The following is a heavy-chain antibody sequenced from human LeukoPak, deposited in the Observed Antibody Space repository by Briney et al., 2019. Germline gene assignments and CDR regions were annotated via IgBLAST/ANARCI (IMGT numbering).Heavy chain of an antibody. CDR3: ARDKYYYGSGSSRTLYYYYGMDV. CDR2: ISYDGSNK. Sequence: GGSLRLSCAASGFTFSSYAMHWVRQAPGKGLEWVAVISYDGSNKYYADSVKGRFTISRDNSKNTLYLQMNSLRAEDTAVYYCARDKYYYGSGSSRTLYYYYGMDVWGQGTTVTVSS. J-gene: IGHJ6*02. D-gene: IGHD3-10*01. V-gene: IGHV3-30-3*01. CDR1: GFTFSSYA.